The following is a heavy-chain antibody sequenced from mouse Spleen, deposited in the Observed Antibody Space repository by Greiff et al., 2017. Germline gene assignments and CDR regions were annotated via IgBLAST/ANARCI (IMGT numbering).Heavy chain of an antibody. V-gene: IGHV2-6*02. CDR1: GFSLTSYG. J-gene: IGHJ1*01. Sequence: VKLVESGPGLVAPSQSLSITCTVSGFSLTSYGVHWVRQPPGKGLEWLVVIWSDGSTTYNSALKSRLSISKDNSKSQVFLKMNSLQTDDTAMYYCARNLGYDYDWYFDVWGAGTTVTVSS. CDR3: ARNLGYDYDWYFDV. CDR2: IWSDGST. D-gene: IGHD2-4*01.